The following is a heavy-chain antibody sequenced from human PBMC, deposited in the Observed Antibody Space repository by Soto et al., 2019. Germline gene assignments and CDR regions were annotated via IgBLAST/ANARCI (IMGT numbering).Heavy chain of an antibody. J-gene: IGHJ4*02. Sequence: NPSETLSLTCAVYGGSFSGYYWSWIRQPPGKGLEWIGEINHSGSTNYNPSLKSRVTISVDTSKNQFSLKLSSVTAADTAVYYCATKGLYCDFWSGYPRFDYWGQGTLVTVSS. D-gene: IGHD3-3*01. V-gene: IGHV4-34*01. CDR3: ATKGLYCDFWSGYPRFDY. CDR1: GGSFSGYY. CDR2: INHSGST.